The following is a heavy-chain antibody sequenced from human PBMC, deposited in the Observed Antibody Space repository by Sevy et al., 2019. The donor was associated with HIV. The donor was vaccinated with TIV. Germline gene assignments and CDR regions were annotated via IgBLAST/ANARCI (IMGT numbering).Heavy chain of an antibody. CDR3: ARRNDFDI. CDR2: VYYTGGT. Sequence: SETLSLTCTVSGGSINSDHWNWIRQPPGKGLEWVGYVYYTGGTNYNPSLKNRLPISVDRTKNQFSLKLTPVTAADTAVYYCARRNDFDIWGQGTMVTVSS. CDR1: GGSINSDH. J-gene: IGHJ3*02. V-gene: IGHV4-59*08.